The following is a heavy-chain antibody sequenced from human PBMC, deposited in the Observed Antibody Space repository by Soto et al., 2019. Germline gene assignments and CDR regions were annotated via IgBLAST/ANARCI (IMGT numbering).Heavy chain of an antibody. CDR3: ARGRDYYDSARALQSEY. V-gene: IGHV1-18*04. Sequence: ASVKVSCKASGYTFTSYGFTWVRQAPGQGLEWMGWISAYNGNTNYAQKFQGRVTMTRDTSISTAYMELSSLRSEDTAVYYCARGRDYYDSARALQSEYWGQGSHVTVSS. J-gene: IGHJ4*02. CDR2: ISAYNGNT. D-gene: IGHD3-22*01. CDR1: GYTFTSYG.